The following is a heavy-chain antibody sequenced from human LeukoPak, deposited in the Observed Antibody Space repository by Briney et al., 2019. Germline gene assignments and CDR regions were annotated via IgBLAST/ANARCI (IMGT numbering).Heavy chain of an antibody. CDR2: IKQDGSEK. CDR3: AKGGWYPDF. J-gene: IGHJ4*02. CDR1: GFTFSSYW. D-gene: IGHD6-19*01. Sequence: GGSLRLSCAASGFTFSSYWMSWVRQAPGKGLEWVANIKQDGSEKYYADSVKGRFTISRDNAKNSLDLQMNSLKAEDTAVYYCAKGGWYPDFWGQGSLVTVSS. V-gene: IGHV3-7*01.